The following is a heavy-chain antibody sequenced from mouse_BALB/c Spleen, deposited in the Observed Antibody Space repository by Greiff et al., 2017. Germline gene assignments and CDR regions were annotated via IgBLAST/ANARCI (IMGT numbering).Heavy chain of an antibody. J-gene: IGHJ4*01. V-gene: IGHV3-2*02. CDR2: ISYSGST. Sequence: EVQLQESGPGLVKPSQSLSLTCSVTGYSITSGYYWNWIRQFPGNKLEWMGYISYSGSTSYNPSLKSRISITRDTSKNQFFLQLNSVTTEDTATYYCARGEYYAMDYWGQGTSVTVSS. CDR3: ARGEYYAMDY. CDR1: GYSITSGYY.